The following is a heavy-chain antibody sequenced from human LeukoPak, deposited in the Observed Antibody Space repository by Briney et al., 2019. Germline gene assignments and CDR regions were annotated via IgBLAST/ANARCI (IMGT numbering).Heavy chain of an antibody. J-gene: IGHJ5*02. CDR2: TYYSGST. Sequence: SETLSLTCTVSGVSISIGDYYCGWVRQPPGKGLGWIGYTYYSGSTCYNPSLKRRLTISVDTPKTQFSLKLNPMTAADTAVYYCARPSYYDSRIDPWGQGTRVTVSS. CDR3: ARPSYYDSRIDP. CDR1: GVSISIGDYY. V-gene: IGHV4-30-4*01. D-gene: IGHD3-22*01.